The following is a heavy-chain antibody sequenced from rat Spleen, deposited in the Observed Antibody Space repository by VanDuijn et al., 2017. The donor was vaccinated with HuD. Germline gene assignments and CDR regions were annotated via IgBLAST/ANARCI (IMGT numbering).Heavy chain of an antibody. CDR1: GFTFSDYN. V-gene: IGHV5-7*01. D-gene: IGHD1-9*01. CDR2: ISYDGTTT. CDR3: AKEPILRVYRYYFDH. Sequence: EVQLVESGGDLVQPGRSLRLSCAASGFTFSDYNMAWVRQAPKKGLEWVTAISYDGTTTYYRDSVKGRFTISRDNAHRTLYLQMDSLRSEDTATFYWAKEPILRVYRYYFDHWGQGVMVTVSS. J-gene: IGHJ2*01.